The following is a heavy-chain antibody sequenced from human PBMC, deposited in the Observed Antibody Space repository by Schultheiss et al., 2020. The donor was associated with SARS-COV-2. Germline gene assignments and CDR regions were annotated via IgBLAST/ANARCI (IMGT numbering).Heavy chain of an antibody. CDR3: AKGMDTAMVFDP. Sequence: GGSLRLSCVTSGFSFSGSGIYWVRQASGKGLEWVGRIKSKTDGGTTDYAAPVKGRFTISRDNSKNTLYLQMNSLRAEDTAVYYCAKGMDTAMVFDPWGQGTLVTVSS. D-gene: IGHD5-18*01. J-gene: IGHJ5*02. CDR2: IKSKTDGGTT. V-gene: IGHV3-15*01. CDR1: GFSFSGSG.